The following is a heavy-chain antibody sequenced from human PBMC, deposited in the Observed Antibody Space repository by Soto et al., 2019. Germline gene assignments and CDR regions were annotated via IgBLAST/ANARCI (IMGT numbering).Heavy chain of an antibody. V-gene: IGHV1-69*13. CDR3: ARDLLRGSGSYYFDY. D-gene: IGHD3-10*01. J-gene: IGHJ4*02. CDR1: GGTLSSYA. Sequence: SVKVSCTASGGTLSSYASSWVRQAPGQGLEWMGGIIPIFGTANYAQKFQGRVTITADESTSTAYMELSSLRSEDTAVYYCARDLLRGSGSYYFDYWGQGTLVTVSS. CDR2: IIPIFGTA.